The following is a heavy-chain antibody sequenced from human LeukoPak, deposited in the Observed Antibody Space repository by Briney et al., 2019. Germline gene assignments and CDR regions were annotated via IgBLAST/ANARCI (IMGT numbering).Heavy chain of an antibody. J-gene: IGHJ4*02. D-gene: IGHD6-19*01. CDR3: ARIVKYSSGPLTDLLPYHFDS. CDR2: INAGNGNT. CDR1: GYTFTSYA. V-gene: IGHV1-3*03. Sequence: ASVKVSCKASGYTFTSYAMHWVRQAPGQRLKWMGWINAGNGNTKYSQEFQGRVTISRDTSASTAYMELSSLRSEDMAVYYCARIVKYSSGPLTDLLPYHFDSWGQGTLVTVSS.